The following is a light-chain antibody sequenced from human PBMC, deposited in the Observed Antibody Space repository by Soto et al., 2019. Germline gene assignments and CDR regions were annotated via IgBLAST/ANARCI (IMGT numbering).Light chain of an antibody. CDR2: EGS. CDR3: CSYSGSSTPVI. CDR1: SSDVGSYNL. V-gene: IGLV2-23*01. J-gene: IGLJ2*01. Sequence: QSALTQPASVSGSPGQSITISCTGTSSDVGSYNLVSWYQQHPGKAPKLMIYEGSKRPSGVSNSFSGSKSGNTASLPISGLQAEDEADYYCCSYSGSSTPVIFGGGTKVTVL.